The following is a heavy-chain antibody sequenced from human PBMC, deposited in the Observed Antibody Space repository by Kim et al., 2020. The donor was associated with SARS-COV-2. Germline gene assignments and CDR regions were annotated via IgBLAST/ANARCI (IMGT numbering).Heavy chain of an antibody. D-gene: IGHD6-13*01. Sequence: GGSLRLSCTASGFTFGDYAMSWVRQAPGKGLEWVGFIRSKAYGGTTEYAASVKGRFTISRDDSKSITYLQMNSLKTEDTAVYYCTRADKDSSSWDHDAFEIWGQGTMVTVSS. J-gene: IGHJ3*02. CDR2: IRSKAYGGTT. V-gene: IGHV3-49*04. CDR1: GFTFGDYA. CDR3: TRADKDSSSWDHDAFEI.